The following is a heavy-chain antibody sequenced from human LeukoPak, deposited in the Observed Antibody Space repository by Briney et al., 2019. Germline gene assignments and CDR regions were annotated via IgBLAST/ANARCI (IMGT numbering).Heavy chain of an antibody. J-gene: IGHJ4*02. CDR3: ARGFANGDYTLDY. V-gene: IGHV3-53*01. Sequence: GGSLRLSCAASGFTVSRNYMNWVRQASGKGLEWVSVLYRGGSTYYADSVEGRFTISRDNSKNTLSLQMNSLRADDTAVYYCARGFANGDYTLDYWGQGTLVTVSS. CDR1: GFTVSRNY. CDR2: LYRGGST. D-gene: IGHD4-17*01.